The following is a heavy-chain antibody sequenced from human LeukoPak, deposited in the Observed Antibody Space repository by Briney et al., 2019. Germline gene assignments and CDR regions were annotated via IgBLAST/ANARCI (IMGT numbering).Heavy chain of an antibody. Sequence: ASVKVSCKASGYSFVGYGITWVRQAPGQGLEWMGWINPNSGGTNYAQKFQGRVTMTRDTSISTAYMELSRLRSDDTAVYYCARARSGSYSDYWGQGTLVTVSS. CDR2: INPNSGGT. D-gene: IGHD1-26*01. V-gene: IGHV1-2*02. CDR3: ARARSGSYSDY. CDR1: GYSFVGYG. J-gene: IGHJ4*02.